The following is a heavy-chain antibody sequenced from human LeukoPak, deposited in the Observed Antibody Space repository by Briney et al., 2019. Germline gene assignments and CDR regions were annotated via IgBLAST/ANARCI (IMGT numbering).Heavy chain of an antibody. D-gene: IGHD1-26*01. V-gene: IGHV4-59*01. CDR1: GGSISSYY. CDR3: ARTFSESYYYYGMDV. Sequence: SETLYLTCTVSGGSISSYYWSWIRQPPGKGLEWIGYMYYSGRTNYNPSLKSRVTIPVDTSKNQFSLKLSSVTAADTAVYYCARTFSESYYYYGMDVWGQGTTVTVSS. CDR2: MYYSGRT. J-gene: IGHJ6*02.